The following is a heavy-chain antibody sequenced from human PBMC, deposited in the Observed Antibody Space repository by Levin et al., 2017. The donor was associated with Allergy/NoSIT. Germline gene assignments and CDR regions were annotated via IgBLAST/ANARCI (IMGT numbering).Heavy chain of an antibody. J-gene: IGHJ4*02. CDR2: ISYDGNNK. D-gene: IGHD6-19*01. CDR3: ARVDSSAWSRPFDY. CDR1: GFTFSSYA. V-gene: IGHV3-30-3*01. Sequence: GESLKISCAASGFTFSSYAMHWVRRAPGKGLEWAAVISYDGNNKYYADSVKGRFTISRDNSKNTLYLQMDSLRAEDTAVYYCARVDSSAWSRPFDYWGQGTLVTVSS.